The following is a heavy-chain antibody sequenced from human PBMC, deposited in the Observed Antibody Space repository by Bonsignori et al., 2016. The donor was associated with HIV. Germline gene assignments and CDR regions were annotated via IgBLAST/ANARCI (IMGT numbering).Heavy chain of an antibody. J-gene: IGHJ4*02. CDR2: IYTSEST. V-gene: IGHV4-61*02. CDR1: GVSISSGSNY. D-gene: IGHD3-22*01. Sequence: QVQLQESGPGLVKSSQTLSLTCTVSGVSISSGSNYWSWIRQPAGKGLEWIGRIYTSESTNYIPFLKSRVTISIDTSKNQFSLELTSVTAADTAVYYCASSPIYDRSGYYVNSWGQGTLVTVSS. CDR3: ASSPIYDRSGYYVNS.